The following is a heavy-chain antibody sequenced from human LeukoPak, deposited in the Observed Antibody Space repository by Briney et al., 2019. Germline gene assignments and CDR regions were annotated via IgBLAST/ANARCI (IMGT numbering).Heavy chain of an antibody. J-gene: IGHJ4*02. CDR1: GFTFSSYW. Sequence: PGGSLRLSCAASGFTFSSYWMSWVRQAPGKGLEWVANIKQDGSEKYYVDSVKGRFTISRDNAKNSLHLQMNSLRAEDTAVYYCARAQTGSTYGYRYWGQGTLVTVSS. V-gene: IGHV3-7*01. CDR3: ARAQTGSTYGYRY. D-gene: IGHD5-18*01. CDR2: IKQDGSEK.